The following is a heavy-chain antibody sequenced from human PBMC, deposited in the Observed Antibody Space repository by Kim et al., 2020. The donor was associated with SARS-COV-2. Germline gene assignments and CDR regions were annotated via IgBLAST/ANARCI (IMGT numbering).Heavy chain of an antibody. V-gene: IGHV4-39*01. D-gene: IGHD3-10*01. J-gene: IGHJ4*02. CDR3: ARQVLLWFGELPDYFDY. Sequence: LKSRVTISVDTSKNQFSLKLSAVTAADTAVYYCARQVLLWFGELPDYFDYWGQGTLVTVSS.